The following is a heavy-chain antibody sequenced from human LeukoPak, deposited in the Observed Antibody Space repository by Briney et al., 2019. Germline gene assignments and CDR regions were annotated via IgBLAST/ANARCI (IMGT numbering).Heavy chain of an antibody. J-gene: IGHJ4*02. CDR3: ARDDGYNFFDY. CDR2: IYYSGST. Sequence: PSETLSLTCTVSGGSISSYYWSWIRQLPGKGLEWIGYIYYSGSTNYNPSLKSRVTISVDTSKNQFSLKLSSVTAADTAVYYCARDDGYNFFDYWGQGTLVTVSS. V-gene: IGHV4-59*12. D-gene: IGHD5-24*01. CDR1: GGSISSYY.